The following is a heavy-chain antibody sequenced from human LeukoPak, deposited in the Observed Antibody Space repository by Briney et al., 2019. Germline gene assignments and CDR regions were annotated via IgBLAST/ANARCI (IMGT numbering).Heavy chain of an antibody. CDR3: ARGYRAQAARLHWFDP. V-gene: IGHV4-59*12. J-gene: IGHJ5*02. CDR2: IYYTGVT. Sequence: SETLSLTCTVSGGSIRSYYWSWIRQPPGKGLEWIGYIYYTGVTNYSPSLKSRVTISVDTSKNQFSLKLSSVTAADTAVYYCARGYRAQAARLHWFDPWGQGTLVTVSS. CDR1: GGSIRSYY. D-gene: IGHD6-6*01.